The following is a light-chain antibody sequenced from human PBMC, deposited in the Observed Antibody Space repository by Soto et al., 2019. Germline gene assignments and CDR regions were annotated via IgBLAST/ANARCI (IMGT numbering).Light chain of an antibody. CDR3: QQYSSYPYT. CDR2: KAS. CDR1: QSISSW. Sequence: DIQMTQSPSTLSASVGDRVTITCRASQSISSWLAWYQQKPGKAPNLLIYKASSLPSGVPSRFSGSGSGTEFALTITSLQPDDLAAYYCQQYSSYPYTFGQGTKLEIK. J-gene: IGKJ2*01. V-gene: IGKV1-5*03.